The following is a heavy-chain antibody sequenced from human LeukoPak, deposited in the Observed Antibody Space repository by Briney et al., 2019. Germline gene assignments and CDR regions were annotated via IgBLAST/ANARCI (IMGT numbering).Heavy chain of an antibody. CDR2: INSDGNSR. CDR1: GFTFSTSW. V-gene: IGHV3-74*01. CDR3: VRDMGYYDKV. Sequence: GXXLRLSCAASGFTFSTSWMHWVRHAPGKGLVWVSRINSDGNSRNYADSVKGRFTISRDNAKNTLYMKMNSLRAEDTAVYYCVRDMGYYDKVWGQGTLVTVSS. J-gene: IGHJ4*02. D-gene: IGHD3-22*01.